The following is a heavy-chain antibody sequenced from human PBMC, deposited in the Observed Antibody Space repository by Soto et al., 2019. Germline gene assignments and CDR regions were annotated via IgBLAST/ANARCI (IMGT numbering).Heavy chain of an antibody. J-gene: IGHJ6*03. V-gene: IGHV1-2*04. CDR2: INPNGGVT. CDR3: ARESGGATATLDYYYFYMDV. CDR1: GDSFNDYY. Sequence: QVQLVQSGAEVRKPGASVTVSCRSSGDSFNDYYIHWVRQAPGQGFAWMGWINPNGGVTKYAQKFQGWVSMTRDPSIRTVYMQLSRLRSDDTAVYYCARESGGATATLDYYYFYMDVWGTGTTVTVSS. D-gene: IGHD5-12*01.